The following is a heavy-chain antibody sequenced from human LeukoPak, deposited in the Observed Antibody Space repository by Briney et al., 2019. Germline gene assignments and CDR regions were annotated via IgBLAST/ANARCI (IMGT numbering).Heavy chain of an antibody. CDR2: ISSGGGNT. J-gene: IGHJ5*02. V-gene: IGHV3-23*01. CDR3: ANRISGSSS. D-gene: IGHD1-26*01. CDR1: GFTFSSYA. Sequence: GGSLKISCAASGFTFSSYAMSWIRQAPGKGLEWVSAISSGGGNTDYADSVKGRFTISRDNSKNTVFLQMNSLRAEDTGVYYCANRISGSSSWGQGTLVTVSS.